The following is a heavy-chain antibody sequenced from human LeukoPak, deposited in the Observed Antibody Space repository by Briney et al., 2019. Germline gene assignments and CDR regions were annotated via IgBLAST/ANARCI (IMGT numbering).Heavy chain of an antibody. J-gene: IGHJ4*02. V-gene: IGHV4-34*01. Sequence: SETLSLTCAVYGGSFSGYYWSWIRQPPGKGLEWIGEINHSGSTNYNPSLKSRVTISVDTSKNQFSLKLSSVTAADTAVYYCARGSRRYSYGLECWGQGTLVTVSS. CDR2: INHSGST. CDR3: ARGSRRYSYGLEC. D-gene: IGHD5-18*01. CDR1: GGSFSGYY.